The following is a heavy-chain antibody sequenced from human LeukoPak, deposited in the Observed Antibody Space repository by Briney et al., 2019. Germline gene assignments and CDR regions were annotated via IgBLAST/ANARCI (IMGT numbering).Heavy chain of an antibody. CDR1: GYTFTDYA. Sequence: ASVKVSCKASGYTFTDYAINWVRQAPGQRLEWMGWINAGNGNTKYSQKFQGRVTITRDTSASTAYMELSSLTSEDTAVYYCARGRWSATTATYYLDFWGQGTLVTVSS. V-gene: IGHV1-3*01. CDR3: ARGRWSATTATYYLDF. J-gene: IGHJ4*02. D-gene: IGHD5-24*01. CDR2: INAGNGNT.